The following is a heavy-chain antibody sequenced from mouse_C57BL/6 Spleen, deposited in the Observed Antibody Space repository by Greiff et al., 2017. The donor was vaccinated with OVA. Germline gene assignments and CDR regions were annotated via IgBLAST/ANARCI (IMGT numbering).Heavy chain of an antibody. CDR1: GYTFTSYW. D-gene: IGHD1-1*01. CDR3: ARSTTVLYWYFDV. V-gene: IGHV1-64*01. J-gene: IGHJ1*03. Sequence: QVQPQQPGAELVKPGASVKLSCKASGYTFTSYWMHWVKQRPGQGLEWIGMIHPNSGSTNYNEKFKSKATLTVDKSSSTAYMQLSSLTSEDSAVYYCARSTTVLYWYFDVWGTGTTVTVSS. CDR2: IHPNSGST.